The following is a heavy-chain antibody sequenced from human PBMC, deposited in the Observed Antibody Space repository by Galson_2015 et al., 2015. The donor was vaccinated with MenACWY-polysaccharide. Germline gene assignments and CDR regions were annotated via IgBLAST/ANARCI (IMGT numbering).Heavy chain of an antibody. D-gene: IGHD2/OR15-2a*01. J-gene: IGHJ4*02. CDR3: ARNVRPSSRGAIPDY. CDR2: INSDGSST. V-gene: IGHV3-74*01. Sequence: SLRLSCAASGFTFSSYWMHWVRQAPGKGLVWVSRINSDGSSTDYADSVKGRLTISRDNAKNTLYLQMNSLRADDTAVYYCARNVRPSSRGAIPDYWGQGTLVPGSS. CDR1: GFTFSSYW.